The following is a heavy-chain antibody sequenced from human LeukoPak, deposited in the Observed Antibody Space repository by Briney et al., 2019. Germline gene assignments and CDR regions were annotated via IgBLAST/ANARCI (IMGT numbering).Heavy chain of an antibody. J-gene: IGHJ4*02. CDR1: GYTFTGYY. CDR2: INPNSGGT. Sequence: ASVKVSCKASGYTFTGYYMHWVRQAPGQGLEWMGWINPNSGGTNYAQKFQGRVTMTRDTSISTAYMELSRLRSDDTAVYYYARGHDSNAGPIDYWGQGTLVTVSS. CDR3: ARGHDSNAGPIDY. V-gene: IGHV1-2*02. D-gene: IGHD3-22*01.